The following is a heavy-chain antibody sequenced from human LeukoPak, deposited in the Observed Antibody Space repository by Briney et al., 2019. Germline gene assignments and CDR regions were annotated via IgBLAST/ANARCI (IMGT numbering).Heavy chain of an antibody. CDR1: GFTFSNYW. D-gene: IGHD6-19*01. V-gene: IGHV3-7*01. Sequence: PGGSLRLSCSASGFTFSNYWMTWVRQAPGKGLEWVANTNADGSDKYYLGSVKGRFTISRDNAENSLYLQMNNLRVEDTAVYYCARDDPSAWYGDWGQGTLVTVSS. CDR2: TNADGSDK. J-gene: IGHJ4*01. CDR3: ARDDPSAWYGD.